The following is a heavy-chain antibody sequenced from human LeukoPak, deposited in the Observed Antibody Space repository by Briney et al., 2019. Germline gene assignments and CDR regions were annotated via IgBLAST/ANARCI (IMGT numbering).Heavy chain of an antibody. CDR2: IYYSGST. CDR1: GGSMSSYY. CDR3: ARDRCSGSSCHSDY. V-gene: IGHV4-59*01. D-gene: IGHD2-15*01. J-gene: IGHJ4*02. Sequence: SETLSLTCTVSGGSMSSYYWSWIRQPPGKGLEWIGYIYYSGSTNYNPSLKSRVTISVDTSKNQFSLKLSSVTAADTAVYYCARDRCSGSSCHSDYWGQGTLVTVSS.